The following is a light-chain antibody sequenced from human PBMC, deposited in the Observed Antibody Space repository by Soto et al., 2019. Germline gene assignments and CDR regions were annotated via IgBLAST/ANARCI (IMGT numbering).Light chain of an antibody. CDR3: CSYAGSYGVV. V-gene: IGLV2-11*01. CDR2: DVS. CDR1: SSDVGGYNY. J-gene: IGLJ2*01. Sequence: QSVLTQPRSVSGSPGQSVTISCTGTSSDVGGYNYVSWYQQQPGKAPKLMIYDVSKRPSGVPDRFSGSKSGNTASLTISGLQAEDEADYYCCSYAGSYGVVFGGGTKLTVL.